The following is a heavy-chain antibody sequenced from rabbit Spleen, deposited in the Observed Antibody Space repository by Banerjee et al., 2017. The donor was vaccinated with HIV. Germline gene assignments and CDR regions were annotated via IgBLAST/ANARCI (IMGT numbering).Heavy chain of an antibody. V-gene: IGHV1S40*01. CDR2: IAGDSSAFT. J-gene: IGHJ4*01. Sequence: QSLEESGGDLVKPGASLTLTCTASGFSFSSSDYMCWVRQAPGKGLEWISCIAGDSSAFTYSATWAKGRFTCSKTSSTTVTLQMTSLTVADTATYFCARDMSGSGWNFNLWGQGTLVTVS. D-gene: IGHD4-2*01. CDR3: ARDMSGSGWNFNL. CDR1: GFSFSSSDY.